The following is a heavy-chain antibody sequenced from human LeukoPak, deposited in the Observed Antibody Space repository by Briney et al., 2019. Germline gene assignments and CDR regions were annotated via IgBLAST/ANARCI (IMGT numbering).Heavy chain of an antibody. Sequence: PSQTLSLTCTVSGGSISSGDYYWSWIRQPPGKGLEWMGYIYYSGSNYYNPSLRSRITVSVDTSKNQFSLKLSSVTAADTAVYYCAREARGIAARGSVDYWGQGTLVTVSS. J-gene: IGHJ4*02. CDR3: AREARGIAARGSVDY. CDR1: GGSISSGDYY. D-gene: IGHD6-6*01. CDR2: IYYSGSN. V-gene: IGHV4-30-4*01.